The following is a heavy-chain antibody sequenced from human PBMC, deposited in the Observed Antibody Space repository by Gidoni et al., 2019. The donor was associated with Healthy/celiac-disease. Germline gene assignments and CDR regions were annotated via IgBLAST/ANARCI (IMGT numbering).Heavy chain of an antibody. V-gene: IGHV4-59*01. D-gene: IGHD3-3*01. CDR3: ARNRYDFWSGYPFDP. CDR1: GGSISSYY. Sequence: QVQLQESGPGLVKPSETLSLTCTVSGGSISSYYWSWIRPPPGKGLEWIGYIYYSWSTNYNPSLKSRVTISVDTSKNQFSLKLSSVTAADTAVYYCARNRYDFWSGYPFDPWGQGTLVTVSS. J-gene: IGHJ5*02. CDR2: IYYSWST.